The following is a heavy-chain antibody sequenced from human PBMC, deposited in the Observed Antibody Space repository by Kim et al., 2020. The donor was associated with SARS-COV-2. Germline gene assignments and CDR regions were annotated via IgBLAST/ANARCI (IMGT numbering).Heavy chain of an antibody. J-gene: IGHJ5*02. V-gene: IGHV4-59*12. D-gene: IGHD3-10*01. CDR2: IYYSGST. CDR1: GGSISSYY. CDR3: ARGVFGELLYVWCDP. Sequence: SETLSLTCTVSGGSISSYYWRWIRQPPGKGLEWIGYIYYSGSTNYNPSLKSRVTISVDTSKNQLSLKLSSVTAADTAVYYCARGVFGELLYVWCDPWGQGTLVTVSS.